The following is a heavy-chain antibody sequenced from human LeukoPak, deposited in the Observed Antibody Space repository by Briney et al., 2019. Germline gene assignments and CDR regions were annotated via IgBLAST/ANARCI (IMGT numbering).Heavy chain of an antibody. Sequence: SETLSLTCAGYGGSFSGYYWSWIRQPPGNGLEWIGEINHSGSANYNPSLKSRVTISVDTSRNQFSLKLSSVTAADTAVYYCARASTTGTVDYWGQGTLVTVSS. D-gene: IGHD1-1*01. CDR1: GGSFSGYY. J-gene: IGHJ4*02. V-gene: IGHV4-34*01. CDR2: INHSGSA. CDR3: ARASTTGTVDY.